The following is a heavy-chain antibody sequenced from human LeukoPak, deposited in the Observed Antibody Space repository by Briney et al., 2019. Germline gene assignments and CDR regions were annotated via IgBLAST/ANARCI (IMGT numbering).Heavy chain of an antibody. CDR3: ARDMTTDFDY. D-gene: IGHD4-17*01. J-gene: IGHJ4*02. CDR2: INPSGGST. V-gene: IGHV1-46*01. CDR1: GYTFTSYN. Sequence: ASVKVSCKASGYTFTSYNMYRVRQAPGQGLEWMGIINPSGGSTSYAQKFQGRVTMTRDTSTSTVYMELSSLRSEDTAVYYCARDMTTDFDYGGRGTLVTVSS.